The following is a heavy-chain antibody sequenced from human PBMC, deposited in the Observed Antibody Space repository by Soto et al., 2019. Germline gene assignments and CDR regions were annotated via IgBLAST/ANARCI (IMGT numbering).Heavy chain of an antibody. CDR1: GFTFSSNG. J-gene: IGHJ4*02. CDR3: AKNGLSDSPSAIDS. V-gene: IGHV3-23*01. Sequence: GGSLRLSCAPSGFTFSSNGMSWVRQAPGKGLDWVSGISGTGHKTYYADSVKGRFTISRDNSKNTLFLQVNSLRVEDTAVYYCAKNGLSDSPSAIDSWGQGTLVTVSS. D-gene: IGHD2-8*01. CDR2: ISGTGHKT.